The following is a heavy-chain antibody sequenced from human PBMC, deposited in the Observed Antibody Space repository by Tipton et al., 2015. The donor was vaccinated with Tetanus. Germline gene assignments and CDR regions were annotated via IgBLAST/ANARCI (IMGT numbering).Heavy chain of an antibody. CDR1: GYTFDTYW. V-gene: IGHV5-51*01. Sequence: VQLVQSGAEVKKPGESLKISCKCSGYTFDTYWIAWVRQMPGKGLEWMGIIYPGDSETRYSPSFQGHVTMSADKSINTAYLQRSSLEASDTAMYFCARLHLRTYASSSGYWGQGTLVTVSS. CDR3: ARLHLRTYASSSGY. CDR2: IYPGDSET. J-gene: IGHJ4*02. D-gene: IGHD6-6*01.